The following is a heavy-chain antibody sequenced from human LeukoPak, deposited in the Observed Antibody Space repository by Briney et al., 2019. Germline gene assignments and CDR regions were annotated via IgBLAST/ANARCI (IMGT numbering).Heavy chain of an antibody. D-gene: IGHD2-21*02. V-gene: IGHV3-11*06. CDR2: IDRSGTYT. Sequence: PGGSLRLSCAASGLTVSDYYMNWIRQAPGKGLEWISYIDRSGTYTAYADSVRGRFTISRDNAKNSLYLQMNSLRAEDTAVYYCARTFDCGGDCYSGGLDYWGQGTLVTVSS. J-gene: IGHJ4*02. CDR1: GLTVSDYY. CDR3: ARTFDCGGDCYSGGLDY.